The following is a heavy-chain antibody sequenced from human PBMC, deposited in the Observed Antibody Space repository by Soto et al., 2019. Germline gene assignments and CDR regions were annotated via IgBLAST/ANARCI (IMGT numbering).Heavy chain of an antibody. J-gene: IGHJ6*03. CDR1: GGTFSSYT. CDR2: IIPILGIA. Sequence: SVKVSCKASGGTFSSYTISWVRQAPGQGLEWMGRIIPILGIANYAQKFQGRVTTTADKSTSTAYMELSSVSSEDTAVYYCARHVTHYDFWGGYPSYMDVWGKGTTVTVSS. CDR3: ARHVTHYDFWGGYPSYMDV. D-gene: IGHD3-3*01. V-gene: IGHV1-69*02.